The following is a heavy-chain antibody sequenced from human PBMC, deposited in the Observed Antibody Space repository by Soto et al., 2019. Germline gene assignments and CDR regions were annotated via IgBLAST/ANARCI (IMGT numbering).Heavy chain of an antibody. J-gene: IGHJ4*02. D-gene: IGHD3-3*01. Sequence: GESLKISCKGSGYSFTSYWIGWVRQMPGKGLEWMGIIYPGDSDTRYSPSFQGQVTISADKSISTAYLQWSSLKASDTAMYYCARHSRGLRFLEWLPDDYWGQGTLVTVSS. CDR3: ARHSRGLRFLEWLPDDY. V-gene: IGHV5-51*01. CDR1: GYSFTSYW. CDR2: IYPGDSDT.